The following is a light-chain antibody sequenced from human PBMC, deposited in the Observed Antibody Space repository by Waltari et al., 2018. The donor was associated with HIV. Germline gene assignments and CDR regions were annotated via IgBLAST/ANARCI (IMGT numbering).Light chain of an antibody. CDR1: QSVLYSSNNKNY. J-gene: IGKJ1*01. CDR3: QQYYSAPGT. Sequence: DIVMTQSPDSLAVSLGERATINCKPSQSVLYSSNNKNYLAWYQQKPGQPPKLLIYWASTRESGVPDRFSCSGSGTDFTLTISSLQAEDVAVYYCQQYYSAPGTFGQGTKVEIK. CDR2: WAS. V-gene: IGKV4-1*01.